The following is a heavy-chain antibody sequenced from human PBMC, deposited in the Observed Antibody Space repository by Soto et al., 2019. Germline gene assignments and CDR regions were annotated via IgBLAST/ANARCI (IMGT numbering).Heavy chain of an antibody. CDR3: ARGWELRTFGMDV. CDR1: GCTFSSYA. D-gene: IGHD1-26*01. Sequence: SVKVSCKASGCTFSSYAISWVRQAPGQGLEWMGGIIPIFGTANYAQKFQGRVTITADESTSTAYMELSSLRSEDTAVYYCARGWELRTFGMDVWGQGTTVTVSS. V-gene: IGHV1-69*13. J-gene: IGHJ6*02. CDR2: IIPIFGTA.